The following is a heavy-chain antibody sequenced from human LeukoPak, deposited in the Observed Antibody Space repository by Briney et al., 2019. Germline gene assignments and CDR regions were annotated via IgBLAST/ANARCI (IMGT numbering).Heavy chain of an antibody. CDR3: AREHSYGYRYFDY. J-gene: IGHJ4*02. V-gene: IGHV3-30-3*01. CDR2: ISYDGSNK. Sequence: GRSLRLSCAASGFTFSSYSMHWVRQAPGKGLEWVAVISYDGSNKYYADSVKGRFTISRDNSKNTLYLQMNSLRAEDTAVYYCAREHSYGYRYFDYWGQGTLVTVSS. D-gene: IGHD5-18*01. CDR1: GFTFSSYS.